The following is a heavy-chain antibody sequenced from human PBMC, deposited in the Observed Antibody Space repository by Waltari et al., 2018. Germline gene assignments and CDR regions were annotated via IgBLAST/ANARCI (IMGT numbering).Heavy chain of an antibody. D-gene: IGHD2-15*01. J-gene: IGHJ6*03. CDR3: ASTIYTTPNYYYYMDV. CDR2: IYYSGST. V-gene: IGHV4-59*01. CDR1: GGSLSSYY. Sequence: QVQLQESGPGLVKPSETLSLTCTVSGGSLSSYYWSWIRQPPGKGLEWIGYIYYSGSTNYNPSLKSRVTISVDTSKNQFSLKLSSVTAADTAVYYCASTIYTTPNYYYYMDVWGKGTTVTVSS.